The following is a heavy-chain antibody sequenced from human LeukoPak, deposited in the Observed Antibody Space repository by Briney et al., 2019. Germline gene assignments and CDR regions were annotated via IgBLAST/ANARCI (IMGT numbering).Heavy chain of an antibody. V-gene: IGHV3-21*01. Sequence: PGGSLRLSCAASGFTFSSYSMNWVRQAPGKGLEWASSISSSSSYIYYADSVKGRFTISRDNAKNSLYLQMNSLRAEDTAVYYCARARDYGDYVDYWGQGTLVTVSS. J-gene: IGHJ4*02. D-gene: IGHD4-17*01. CDR3: ARARDYGDYVDY. CDR1: GFTFSSYS. CDR2: ISSSSSYI.